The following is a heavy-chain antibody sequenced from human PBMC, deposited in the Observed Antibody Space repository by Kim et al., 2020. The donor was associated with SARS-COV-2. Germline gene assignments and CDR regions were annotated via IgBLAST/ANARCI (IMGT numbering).Heavy chain of an antibody. CDR3: AKSDIVVVVAAN. D-gene: IGHD2-15*01. J-gene: IGHJ4*02. V-gene: IGHV3-30*02. Sequence: YADSGKGRFTIPRKNSKNTLYLQMNSLRAEDTAVYYCAKSDIVVVVAANWGQGTLVTVSS.